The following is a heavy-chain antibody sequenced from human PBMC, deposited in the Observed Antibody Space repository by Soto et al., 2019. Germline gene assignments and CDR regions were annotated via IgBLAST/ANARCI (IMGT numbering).Heavy chain of an antibody. CDR1: GYSISGSSFY. D-gene: IGHD4-17*01. Sequence: XGTLSLTCSVSGYSISGSSFYWVWIRQPPWKGLEWIGSISYSGGTYNNPSLQSRVTISVDTSKNQFSLKLTSVTAADTAVYYCAIRRASDYGGNNHPYYFDYWGQGTPVTVSS. J-gene: IGHJ4*02. CDR2: ISYSGGT. V-gene: IGHV4-39*01. CDR3: AIRRASDYGGNNHPYYFDY.